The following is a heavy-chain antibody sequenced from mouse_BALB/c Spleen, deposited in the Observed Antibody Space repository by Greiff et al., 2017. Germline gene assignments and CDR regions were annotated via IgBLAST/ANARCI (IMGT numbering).Heavy chain of an antibody. CDR2: ISYSGST. J-gene: IGHJ2*01. CDR3: ARYGNYFDY. V-gene: IGHV3-2*02. D-gene: IGHD2-1*01. CDR1: GYSITSDYA. Sequence: EVQLQESGPGLVKPSQSLSLTCTVTGYSITSDYAWNWIRQFPGNKLEWTGYISYSGSTSYNPSLKSRISITRDTSKNQFFLQLNSVTTEDTATYYCARYGNYFDYWGQGTTLTVSS.